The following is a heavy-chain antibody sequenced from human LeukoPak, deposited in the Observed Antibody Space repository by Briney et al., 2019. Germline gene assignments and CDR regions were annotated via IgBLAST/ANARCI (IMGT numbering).Heavy chain of an antibody. D-gene: IGHD4-17*01. Sequence: RGSLGLPRAASGFPFSTYAISWARQPPGRGWEWVSAISSSGGSTYYADSVKGRFTISRDNSKNTLYLQLNSLRAEDTALYYCAKDTALVAYDIWGQGTMVTVSS. CDR2: ISSSGGST. CDR1: GFPFSTYA. V-gene: IGHV3-23*01. CDR3: AKDTALVAYDI. J-gene: IGHJ3*02.